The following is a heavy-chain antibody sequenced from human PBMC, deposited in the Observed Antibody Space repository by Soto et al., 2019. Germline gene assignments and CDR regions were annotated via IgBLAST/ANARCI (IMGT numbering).Heavy chain of an antibody. CDR3: AKKKSSGWLLDY. J-gene: IGHJ4*02. D-gene: IGHD6-19*01. V-gene: IGHV3-23*01. CDR2: ISGSGGST. Sequence: PGGSLRRSWAASGFTFSSYAMSWVGQAPGKGLEWVSAISGSGGSTYYADSVRGRFTISRDNSKNTLYLQMNSLRAEDTAVYYCAKKKSSGWLLDYWGQGTLVTVSS. CDR1: GFTFSSYA.